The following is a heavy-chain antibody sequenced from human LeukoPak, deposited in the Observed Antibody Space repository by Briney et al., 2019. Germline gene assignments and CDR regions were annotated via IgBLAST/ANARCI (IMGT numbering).Heavy chain of an antibody. V-gene: IGHV5-51*01. Sequence: GESLKISCKGSGYSFTSYWIAWVRQMPGKGLECLGIIYPGDSDTRYSPSFEGQVIISADKSITTAYLQWTSVKASDTAMYYCARQGWSSTAYYHIDVWGKGTTVTVSS. D-gene: IGHD2-2*01. CDR1: GYSFTSYW. CDR3: ARQGWSSTAYYHIDV. J-gene: IGHJ6*03. CDR2: IYPGDSDT.